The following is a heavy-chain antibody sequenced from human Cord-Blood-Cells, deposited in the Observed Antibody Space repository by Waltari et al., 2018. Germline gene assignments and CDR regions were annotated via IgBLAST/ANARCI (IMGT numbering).Heavy chain of an antibody. D-gene: IGHD6-6*01. CDR1: AGSISSSSYY. CDR3: ARSRNFDY. J-gene: IGHJ4*02. Sequence: QLQLQEPCPGLVKPSETLSLTCTVSAGSISSSSYYWRWIRQPPGKGLEWIGSIYYSGSTYYDPSLKSRVTRSVDTSKNQCSRKLSSVTAADTAVYYCARSRNFDYWGQGTLVTVSS. CDR2: IYYSGST. V-gene: IGHV4-39*01.